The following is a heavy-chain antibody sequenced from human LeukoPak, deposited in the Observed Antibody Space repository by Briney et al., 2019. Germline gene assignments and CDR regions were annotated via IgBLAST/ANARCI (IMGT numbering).Heavy chain of an antibody. CDR3: ARAPPPYMVTE. D-gene: IGHD2-21*02. CDR2: IYYSGTT. CDR1: GGSISSGDSF. J-gene: IGHJ4*02. V-gene: IGHV4-30-4*01. Sequence: SQTLSLTCNVSGGSISSGDSFWSWIPQPPGKGLEWIGCIYYSGTTYYNPSLKSRVTMSVDTSKNQFSLKLSSVTAADTAVYYCARAPPPYMVTEWGQGTLVTVSS.